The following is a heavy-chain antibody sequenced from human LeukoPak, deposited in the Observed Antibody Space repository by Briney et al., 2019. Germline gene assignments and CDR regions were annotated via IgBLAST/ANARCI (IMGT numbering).Heavy chain of an antibody. CDR3: ARDNPARYYYDSSGYYAIHDAFDI. D-gene: IGHD3-22*01. V-gene: IGHV3-15*01. J-gene: IGHJ3*02. Sequence: PGGSLRLSCAASGFTFNNAWMYWVRQAPGKGLEWVGRIKSKTDGGTTDYAAPVKGRFTISRDDSNNTLYLQMNSLRAEDTAVYYCARDNPARYYYDSSGYYAIHDAFDIWGQGTMVTVSS. CDR1: GFTFNNAW. CDR2: IKSKTDGGTT.